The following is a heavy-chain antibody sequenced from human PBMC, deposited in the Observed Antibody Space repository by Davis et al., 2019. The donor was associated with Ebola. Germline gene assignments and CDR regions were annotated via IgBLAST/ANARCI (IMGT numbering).Heavy chain of an antibody. CDR1: GVTFSSYA. D-gene: IGHD3-10*01. J-gene: IGHJ4*02. Sequence: GGSLRLSCAASGVTFSSYAMSWVRQAPGKGLEWVSAISGSGGSTYYADPVNGRFTISRDNSKNMLYLQMNSMRAEDTAVYYCAKEAHILWFGELPYWGQGTLVTVSS. V-gene: IGHV3-23*01. CDR2: ISGSGGST. CDR3: AKEAHILWFGELPY.